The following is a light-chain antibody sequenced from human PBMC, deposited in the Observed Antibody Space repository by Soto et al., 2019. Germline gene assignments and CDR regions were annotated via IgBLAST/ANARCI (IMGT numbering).Light chain of an antibody. CDR3: QQRSNWPVT. J-gene: IGKJ1*01. V-gene: IGKV3-11*01. Sequence: EIVLTQSPATLSLSPGEGATLSCRASQSVSSYLAWYQQKPGQAPRLLIYDASNRATGITARLSGSGSGTDFTLIISSLEPEDFAVYYCQQRSNWPVTFGLGTKVEV. CDR1: QSVSSY. CDR2: DAS.